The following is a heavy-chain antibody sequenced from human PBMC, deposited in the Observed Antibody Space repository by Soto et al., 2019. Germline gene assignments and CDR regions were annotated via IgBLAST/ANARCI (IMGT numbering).Heavy chain of an antibody. CDR3: ARGLSDFDAFDI. CDR2: MNPNSGNT. V-gene: IGHV1-8*01. Sequence: VKVSCKASGYTFTSYDINWVRQATGQGLEWMGWMNPNSGNTGYAQKFQGRVTMTRNTSISTAYMELSSLRSEDTAVYYCARGLSDFDAFDIWGQGTMVTVSS. J-gene: IGHJ3*02. D-gene: IGHD2-21*02. CDR1: GYTFTSYD.